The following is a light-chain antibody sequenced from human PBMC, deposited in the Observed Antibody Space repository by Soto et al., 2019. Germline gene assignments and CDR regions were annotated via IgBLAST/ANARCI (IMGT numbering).Light chain of an antibody. CDR1: QSVSDN. Sequence: EIVMTQSPATLSVSPGERATLSCRASQSVSDNLAWYQQKPGQAPRLLICGASTRATGIPAWFSGSGSGTEFTLTISSLQSEDFAVYYCQQSNNWPYTFGQGTKLDIK. J-gene: IGKJ2*01. CDR3: QQSNNWPYT. CDR2: GAS. V-gene: IGKV3-15*01.